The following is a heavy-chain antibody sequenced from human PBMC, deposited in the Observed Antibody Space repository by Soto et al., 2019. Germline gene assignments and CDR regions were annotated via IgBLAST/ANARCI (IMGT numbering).Heavy chain of an antibody. D-gene: IGHD3-3*01. Sequence: PGESLKISCKGSGYSFTSYWIGCVRQMPGKGLEGMGIIDPGDSDTRYSPSFQGQVTISADKSISTAYLQWSSLKASDTAMYYCARHGLRFLDEYYYYGMDVWGQGTTVTVSS. J-gene: IGHJ6*02. CDR1: GYSFTSYW. CDR3: ARHGLRFLDEYYYYGMDV. CDR2: IDPGDSDT. V-gene: IGHV5-51*01.